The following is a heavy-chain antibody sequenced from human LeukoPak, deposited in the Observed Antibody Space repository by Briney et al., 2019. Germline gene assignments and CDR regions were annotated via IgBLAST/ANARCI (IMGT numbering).Heavy chain of an antibody. CDR2: IYYSGST. J-gene: IGHJ4*02. Sequence: SETLSLTCAVYGGSFSGYYWSWIRQPPGKGLEWIGYIYYSGSTNYNPSLKSRVTISVDTSKNQFSLKLSSVTAADTAVYYCARVSVGAWDFDYWGQGTLVAVSS. V-gene: IGHV4-59*01. D-gene: IGHD1-26*01. CDR1: GGSFSGYY. CDR3: ARVSVGAWDFDY.